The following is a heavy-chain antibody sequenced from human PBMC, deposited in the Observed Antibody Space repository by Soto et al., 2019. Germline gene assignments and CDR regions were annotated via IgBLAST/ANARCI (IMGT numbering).Heavy chain of an antibody. CDR1: GYSFPRYY. Sequence: QVQLVLSGAEVMKPGASVNVFCKASGYSFPRYYMHWVRQAPGQGLEWMGQINTSGGSTSYAQNFQGRVTMTRDPYTSTVYMELSSLTSEDTAVYYCSRALGSGEPHVDNWGQGTLVTVSS. D-gene: IGHD6-19*01. CDR3: SRALGSGEPHVDN. CDR2: INTSGGST. J-gene: IGHJ4*02. V-gene: IGHV1-46*01.